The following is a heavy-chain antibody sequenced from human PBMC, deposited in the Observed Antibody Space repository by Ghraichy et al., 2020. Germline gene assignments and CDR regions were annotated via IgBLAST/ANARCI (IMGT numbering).Heavy chain of an antibody. V-gene: IGHV4-34*01. D-gene: IGHD2-21*01. CDR3: ARGRWDPYWTPDYSRSYGMDV. CDR1: GGSFSGYY. CDR2: INHSGST. J-gene: IGHJ6*02. Sequence: SETLSLTCAVYGGSFSGYYWSWIRQPPGKGLEWIGEINHSGSTNYNPSLKSRVTISVDTSKKQLSLKLSSVTAADTAVYYCARGRWDPYWTPDYSRSYGMDVWGQGTTVTVSS.